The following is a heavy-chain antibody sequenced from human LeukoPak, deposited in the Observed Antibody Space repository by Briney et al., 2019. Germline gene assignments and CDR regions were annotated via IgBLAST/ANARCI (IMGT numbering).Heavy chain of an antibody. V-gene: IGHV3-23*01. D-gene: IGHD6-6*01. Sequence: AGGSLRLSCAASGFTFSTYGMSWVRQAPGKGLEWVSAISGSGGDTYYTDSVRGRFTISRDNSKNTLYLQMNSLRAEDTATYYCAKSSPLRRALWGQGTLVTVSS. CDR1: GFTFSTYG. J-gene: IGHJ4*02. CDR3: AKSSPLRRAL. CDR2: ISGSGGDT.